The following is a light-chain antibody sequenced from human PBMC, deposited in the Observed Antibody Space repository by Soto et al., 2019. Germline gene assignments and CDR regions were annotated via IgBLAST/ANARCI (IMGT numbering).Light chain of an antibody. V-gene: IGKV1-9*01. CDR3: QQLNSYPPCT. Sequence: DIQLTQSPSFLSASVGDRVTITCRASQGISSYLAWYQQKPGKAPKLLIYAASTLQSGVPSRFSGSGSGTEFTLTISSLQPEDFATYYCQQLNSYPPCTFGQGTKV. CDR1: QGISSY. CDR2: AAS. J-gene: IGKJ1*01.